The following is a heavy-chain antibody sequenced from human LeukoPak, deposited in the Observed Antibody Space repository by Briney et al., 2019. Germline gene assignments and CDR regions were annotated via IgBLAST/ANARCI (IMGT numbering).Heavy chain of an antibody. CDR2: IYPGDSDT. J-gene: IGHJ6*02. CDR3: ARQRRSIAARDYYYGMDV. D-gene: IGHD6-6*01. CDR1: GYSFTSCW. Sequence: GESLKISCKGSGYSFTSCWIGWVRQMPGKGLEWMGIIYPGDSDTRYSPSFQGQVTISADKSISTAYLQWSSLKASDTAMYYCARQRRSIAARDYYYGMDVWGQGTTVTVSS. V-gene: IGHV5-51*01.